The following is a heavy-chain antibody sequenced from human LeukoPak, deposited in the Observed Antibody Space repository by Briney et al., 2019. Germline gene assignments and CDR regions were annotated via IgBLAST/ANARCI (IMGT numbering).Heavy chain of an antibody. CDR1: QFSVTTNY. J-gene: IGHJ4*02. CDR2: ISGGGGTT. D-gene: IGHD3-22*01. V-gene: IGHV3-23*01. CDR3: AKDRVYYFDSSGYSCDY. Sequence: GGSLGLSCAASQFSVTTNYMSWVRQAPGKGLEWVSGISGGGGTTYYADSVKGRFTISRDNSKNTLYLQMHSLRAEDTAVYYCAKDRVYYFDSSGYSCDYWGQGSLVTVSS.